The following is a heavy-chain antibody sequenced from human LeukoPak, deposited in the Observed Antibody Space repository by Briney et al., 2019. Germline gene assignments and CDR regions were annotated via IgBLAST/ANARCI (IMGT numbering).Heavy chain of an antibody. CDR1: GYSISSGYY. CDR2: IYHSGST. Sequence: SETLSLTCAVSGYSISSGYYWGWIRQPPGKGLEWIRSIYHSGSTYYNPSLKSRVAISVDTSKNQFSLKLSSVTAADTAVYYCARDNYYDSSGYFPNLDYWGQGTLVTVSS. J-gene: IGHJ4*02. V-gene: IGHV4-38-2*02. CDR3: ARDNYYDSSGYFPNLDY. D-gene: IGHD3-22*01.